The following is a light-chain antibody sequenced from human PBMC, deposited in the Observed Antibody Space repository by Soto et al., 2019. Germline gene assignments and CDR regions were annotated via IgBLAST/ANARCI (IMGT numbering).Light chain of an antibody. J-gene: IGLJ1*01. V-gene: IGLV1-40*01. CDR2: VNI. CDR1: SSNIGAGYD. CDR3: QSYDSSLSGYV. Sequence: QSVLTQPPSVSGAPGQRVTISCTGSSSNIGAGYDVHWYQQLPGTAPKLLIFVNINRPSGVPDRFSGSKSGTSASLAITVLRAEDEADYYCQSYDSSLSGYVFGTGTKLTVL.